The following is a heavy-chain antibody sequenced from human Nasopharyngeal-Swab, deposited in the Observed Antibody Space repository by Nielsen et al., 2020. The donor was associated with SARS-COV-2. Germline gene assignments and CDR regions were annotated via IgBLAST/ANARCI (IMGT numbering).Heavy chain of an antibody. D-gene: IGHD2-2*01. Sequence: WIRQPPGKGLEWVSSISSSSSYIYYADSVKGRFTISRDNAKNSLYLQMNSLRAEDTAVYYCARDRGYCSSTSCHYYYYYMDAWGKGTTVTVSS. CDR3: ARDRGYCSSTSCHYYYYYMDA. CDR2: ISSSSSYI. J-gene: IGHJ6*03. V-gene: IGHV3-21*01.